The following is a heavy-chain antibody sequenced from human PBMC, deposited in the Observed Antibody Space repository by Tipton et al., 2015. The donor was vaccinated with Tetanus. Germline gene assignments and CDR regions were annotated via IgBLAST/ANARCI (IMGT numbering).Heavy chain of an antibody. J-gene: IGHJ4*02. CDR2: IYQTDST. Sequence: TLSLTCALSGGLITTGGCSWGWIRQTPGQGLEWIGYIYQTDSTYYNPSLRSRLTISISRSKNQFSLKLTSVTAADTAVYYCVRGRGLGAYSFGFEYWGQGAQVIVSS. CDR3: VRGRGLGAYSFGFEY. D-gene: IGHD5-18*01. V-gene: IGHV4-30-2*01. CDR1: GGLITTGGCS.